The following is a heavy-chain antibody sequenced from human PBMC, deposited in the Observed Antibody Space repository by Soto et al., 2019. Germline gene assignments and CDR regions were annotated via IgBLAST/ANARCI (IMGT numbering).Heavy chain of an antibody. Sequence: QVQLVQSGAEVKKPGASVKVSCKASGYTFTSYGISWVRQAPGQGLEWMGWISAYNGNTNYAQKLQGRVPMTTDTTTSTVYLELRSLRSDDTAVYYCARDIFPPLWSRGPSGYWGQGTLVTVSS. J-gene: IGHJ4*02. CDR3: ARDIFPPLWSRGPSGY. V-gene: IGHV1-18*01. CDR1: GYTFTSYG. CDR2: ISAYNGNT. D-gene: IGHD3-10*01.